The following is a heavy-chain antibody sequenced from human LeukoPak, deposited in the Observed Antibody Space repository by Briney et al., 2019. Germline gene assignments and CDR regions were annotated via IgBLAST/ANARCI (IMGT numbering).Heavy chain of an antibody. CDR2: INPSGGST. CDR3: ARDGAYYEPTTVTRPFDY. J-gene: IGHJ4*02. CDR1: GYTFTSYY. V-gene: IGHV1-46*01. Sequence: ASVKVSCKASGYTFTSYYMHWVRQAPGQGLEWMGIINPSGGSTSYAQKFQGRVTKTRDTSTSTVYMELSSLRSEDTAVYYCARDGAYYEPTTVTRPFDYWGQGTLVTVSS. D-gene: IGHD4-17*01.